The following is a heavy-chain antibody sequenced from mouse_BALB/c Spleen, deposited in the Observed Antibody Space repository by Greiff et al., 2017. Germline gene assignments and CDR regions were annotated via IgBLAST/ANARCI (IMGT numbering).Heavy chain of an antibody. CDR2: ISNGGGST. J-gene: IGHJ3*01. V-gene: IGHV5-12-2*01. Sequence: EVKLVESGGGLVQPGGSLKLSCAASGFTFSSYTMSWVRQTPEKRLEWVAYISNGGGSTYYPDTVKGQFTISRDNAKNTLYLQMSSLKSEDTAMYYCARHGDGFPFAYWGQGTLVTVSA. CDR1: GFTFSSYT. CDR3: ARHGDGFPFAY. D-gene: IGHD2-3*01.